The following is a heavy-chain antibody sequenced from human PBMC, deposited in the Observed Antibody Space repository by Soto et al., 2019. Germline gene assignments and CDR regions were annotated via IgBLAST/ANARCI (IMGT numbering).Heavy chain of an antibody. D-gene: IGHD6-13*01. J-gene: IGHJ6*02. CDR3: AKALELVGFYYYAMDV. Sequence: SLRLSCAASGFTFYDYAMHFFRQSPFKCLEWVSGISWNSGSIGYADSVKGRFTISRDNAKNSLYLQMNSLRAEDTALYYCAKALELVGFYYYAMDVWGQGTTVTAP. CDR1: GFTFYDYA. CDR2: ISWNSGSI. V-gene: IGHV3-9*01.